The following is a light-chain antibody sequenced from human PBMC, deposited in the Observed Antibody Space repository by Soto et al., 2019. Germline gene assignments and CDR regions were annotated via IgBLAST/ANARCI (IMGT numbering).Light chain of an antibody. J-gene: IGKJ1*01. V-gene: IGKV1-5*03. CDR1: QTISSW. CDR3: QHYNRYSAA. Sequence: DIQMTQSPSTLSGSVGDIVTITCRASQTISSWWAWYQQKPGKALQLLIYKTSTLKSGSPSMMSGSGSGTEFTLTISSLQPDDFATYYCQHYNRYSAAFGQGTKVDIK. CDR2: KTS.